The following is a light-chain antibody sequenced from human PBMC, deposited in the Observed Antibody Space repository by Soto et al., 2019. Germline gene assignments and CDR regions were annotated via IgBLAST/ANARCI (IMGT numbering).Light chain of an antibody. J-gene: IGKJ1*01. Sequence: DIQMTQSPSSVSASVGDRVTISCRASQGITSWLAWYQQKPGRAPKLLIYAASSLQSGVPSRFSGSRSGPDFTLTISSLQPEDVATYYCQKYNSAPQTFGQGTKVDIK. CDR1: QGITSW. CDR2: AAS. V-gene: IGKV1-12*01. CDR3: QKYNSAPQT.